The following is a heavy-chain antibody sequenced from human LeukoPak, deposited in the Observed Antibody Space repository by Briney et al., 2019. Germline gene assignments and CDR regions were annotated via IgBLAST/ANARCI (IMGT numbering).Heavy chain of an antibody. J-gene: IGHJ4*02. V-gene: IGHV3-23*01. CDR1: GFTFSNYD. CDR2: ISGTDGTK. CDR3: AKDRGFTLRDGGMFDS. D-gene: IGHD5-24*01. Sequence: PGGSLRLSCAASGFTFSNYDMNWLRHVPGKGLQWLSGISGTDGTKYDAESVRGRFTVSRENSKNTRYLQMSRLRAEDTAIYYCAKDRGFTLRDGGMFDSWGQGTLVTVSS.